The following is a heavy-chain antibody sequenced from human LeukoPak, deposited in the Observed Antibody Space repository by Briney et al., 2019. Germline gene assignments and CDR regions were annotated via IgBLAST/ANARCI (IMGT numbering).Heavy chain of an antibody. V-gene: IGHV4-59*01. CDR1: GGSISSYY. Sequence: KSSETLSLTCTVSGGSISSYYWSWIRQPPGKGLEWIGYIYYSGSTNYNPSLKSRVTISVDTSKNQFSPKLSSVTAADTAVYYCARAEGSGWYGGLGRYFDLWGRGTLVTVSS. D-gene: IGHD6-19*01. J-gene: IGHJ2*01. CDR2: IYYSGST. CDR3: ARAEGSGWYGGLGRYFDL.